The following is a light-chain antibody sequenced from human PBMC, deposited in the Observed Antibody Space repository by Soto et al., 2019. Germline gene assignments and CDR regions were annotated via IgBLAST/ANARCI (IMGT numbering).Light chain of an antibody. J-gene: IGKJ3*01. CDR2: WAS. CDR3: QQYNSYSGT. Sequence: DIQMTQSPSTLSASVGDRVTITCRASQRISNWLAWYQQKPGKAPKLVIYWASTLESGVPSRFSGSGSGTEFTLTISSLQPDDFATYFCQQYNSYSGTFGPGTKVDIK. V-gene: IGKV1-5*03. CDR1: QRISNW.